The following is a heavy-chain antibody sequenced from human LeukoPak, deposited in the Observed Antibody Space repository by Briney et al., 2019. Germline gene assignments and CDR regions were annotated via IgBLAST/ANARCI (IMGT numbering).Heavy chain of an antibody. D-gene: IGHD6-19*01. J-gene: IGHJ4*02. CDR2: ISGSGGST. V-gene: IGHV3-23*01. CDR1: GFTFSSYG. Sequence: GGSLRLSCAASGFTFSSYGMSWVRQAPGKGLEWVSAISGSGGSTYYADSVKGRFTISRDNSKNTLYLQMNSLRAEDTAVYYCAKDIRAGVAGTVYWGQGTLVTVSS. CDR3: AKDIRAGVAGTVY.